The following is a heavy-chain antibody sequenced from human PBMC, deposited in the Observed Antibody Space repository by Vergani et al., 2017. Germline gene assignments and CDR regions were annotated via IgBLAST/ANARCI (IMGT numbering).Heavy chain of an antibody. CDR3: ARDLEGLAAPNLVRGFDY. D-gene: IGHD6-19*01. V-gene: IGHV1-18*01. CDR2: ISAYNGNT. Sequence: QVQLVQSGAEVKKPGASVKVSCKASGYTFTSYGISWVRQAPGQGLGWMGWISAYNGNTNYAQKLQGRVTMTTDTSTNTAYMELRSLRSDDTAVYYCARDLEGLAAPNLVRGFDYWGQGTLVTVSS. J-gene: IGHJ4*02. CDR1: GYTFTSYG.